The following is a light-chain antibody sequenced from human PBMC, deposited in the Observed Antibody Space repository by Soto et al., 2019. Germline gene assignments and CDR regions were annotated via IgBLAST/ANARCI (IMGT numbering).Light chain of an antibody. V-gene: IGKV3-15*01. Sequence: EIVLTQSPGTLSLSPRERATLSCRASQSVSSNHLAWYQQKPGQAPRLLIYGASSRATGIPARFSGSGSGTEFTLTISSLQSEDFAVYYCQQYHNWPITFGQGTRLEIK. CDR1: QSVSSN. CDR2: GAS. CDR3: QQYHNWPIT. J-gene: IGKJ5*01.